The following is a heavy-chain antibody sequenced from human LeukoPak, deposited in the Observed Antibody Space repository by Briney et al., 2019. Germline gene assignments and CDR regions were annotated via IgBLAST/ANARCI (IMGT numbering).Heavy chain of an antibody. CDR2: ISYDGSNK. Sequence: GGSLRLSCAASGFTFSSYGMHWVRQAPGKGLEWVAVISYDGSNKYYADSVKGRFTISRDNSKNMLYLQMNSLRAEDTAVYYCAKDGWSHGDYVSYYYYMDVWGKGTTVTVSS. V-gene: IGHV3-30*18. CDR1: GFTFSSYG. J-gene: IGHJ6*03. CDR3: AKDGWSHGDYVSYYYYMDV. D-gene: IGHD4-17*01.